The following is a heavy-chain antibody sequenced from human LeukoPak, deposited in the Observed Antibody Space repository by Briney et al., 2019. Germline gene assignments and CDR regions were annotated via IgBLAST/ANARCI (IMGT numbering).Heavy chain of an antibody. D-gene: IGHD3-16*02. Sequence: GGSLRLSCAASGFTFSSYAMSWVRQAPGKGLEWVSAISGSGGSTYYADSVKGRFTISRDNSKNTLYLQMNSLRSEDTAVYYCARGPQKAYDIVSGSYRYHFDYWGQGTLVTVSS. CDR2: ISGSGGST. CDR1: GFTFSSYA. J-gene: IGHJ4*02. V-gene: IGHV3-23*01. CDR3: ARGPQKAYDIVSGSYRYHFDY.